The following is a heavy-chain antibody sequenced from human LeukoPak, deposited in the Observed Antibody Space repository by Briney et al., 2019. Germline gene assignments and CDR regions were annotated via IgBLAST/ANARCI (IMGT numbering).Heavy chain of an antibody. J-gene: IGHJ4*02. Sequence: GGSLRLSCASSGFTFSSYWMSWVRQAPGKRLEWVANINQDGSEKYYVDSVKGRFIISRDNAKNSLFLQMNILTAEDTAIYYCVREGAYSTSSPAGYWGQGTLVSVSS. CDR3: VREGAYSTSSPAGY. CDR1: GFTFSSYW. D-gene: IGHD6-6*01. CDR2: INQDGSEK. V-gene: IGHV3-7*01.